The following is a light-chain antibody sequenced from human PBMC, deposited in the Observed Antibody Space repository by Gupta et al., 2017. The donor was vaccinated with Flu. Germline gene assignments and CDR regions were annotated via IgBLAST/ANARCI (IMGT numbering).Light chain of an antibody. V-gene: IGKV3-20*01. CDR3: QQYDSCIV. J-gene: IGKJ3*01. Sequence: GTLSWAPGERAAHACRASQNVNSNYLAWYQQKPGQAHRLVSSGASNSATGNPDRFGGSGSGKDVTLTSSRRESEDLAVYYGQQYDSCIVLGLGTTVEIK. CDR1: QNVNSNY. CDR2: GAS.